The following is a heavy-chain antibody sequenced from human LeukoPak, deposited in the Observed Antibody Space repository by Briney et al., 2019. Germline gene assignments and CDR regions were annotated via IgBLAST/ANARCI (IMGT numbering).Heavy chain of an antibody. CDR1: GFTFSNYG. Sequence: GGTLRLSCAASGFTFSNYGLSWVRQAPGKGLEWVSSISSSSDFIYYADSVKGRFTISRDNAKNSLFLQMNSLRAEDTAVYYCARVKTGNWLSRGYYYMDVWGKGTTVTVSS. V-gene: IGHV3-21*01. CDR2: ISSSSDFI. CDR3: ARVKTGNWLSRGYYYMDV. D-gene: IGHD1-1*01. J-gene: IGHJ6*03.